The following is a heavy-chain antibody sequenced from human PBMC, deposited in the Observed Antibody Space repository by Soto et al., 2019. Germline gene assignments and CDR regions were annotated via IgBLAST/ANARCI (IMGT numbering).Heavy chain of an antibody. CDR2: IYYSGST. J-gene: IGHJ6*03. Sequence: SETLSLTCTVSGGSISNFYWNWIRQSPGKGLEWIGYIYYSGSTNYNPALYSRVTISVDTSKSQFSLKLSSVTAADTAVYYCARQSRRVCSDTSCSPSGWGNYYYYYMDVWGKGTTVTVSS. CDR1: GGSISNFY. D-gene: IGHD2-15*01. V-gene: IGHV4-59*08. CDR3: ARQSRRVCSDTSCSPSGWGNYYYYYMDV.